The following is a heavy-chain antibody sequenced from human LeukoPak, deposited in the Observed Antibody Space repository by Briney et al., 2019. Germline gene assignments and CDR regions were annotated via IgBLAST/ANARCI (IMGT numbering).Heavy chain of an antibody. V-gene: IGHV1-18*01. Sequence: ASVKVSCKASGYRFPSYDITWMRQAPGQGLEWMGRISGYNGNTKYAQKFQGRVTMTTDTSTSTAYMQVRSLRSDDTAVYYCARDYYGSGSYYEMDAFDMWGQGTVVTVSS. D-gene: IGHD3-10*01. J-gene: IGHJ3*02. CDR1: GYRFPSYD. CDR2: ISGYNGNT. CDR3: ARDYYGSGSYYEMDAFDM.